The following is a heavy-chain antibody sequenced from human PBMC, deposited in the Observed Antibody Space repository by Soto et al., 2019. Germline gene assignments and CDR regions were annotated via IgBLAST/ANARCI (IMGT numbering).Heavy chain of an antibody. Sequence: TFSGSAKHWVRQASGKGLEWVGRIRSKANSYATAYAASVKGRFTISRDDSKNTAYLQMNSLKTEDTAVYYCRIVVVPAATYNYYYYYYMDVWGKGTTVTVSS. CDR3: RIVVVPAATYNYYYYYYMDV. V-gene: IGHV3-73*01. CDR2: IRSKANSYAT. CDR1: TFSGSA. J-gene: IGHJ6*03. D-gene: IGHD2-2*01.